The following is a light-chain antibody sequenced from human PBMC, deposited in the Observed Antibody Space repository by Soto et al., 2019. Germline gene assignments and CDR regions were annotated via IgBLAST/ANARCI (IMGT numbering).Light chain of an antibody. CDR1: SSIIGGCYD. Sequence: QSVLTQPPSVSGAPGQRVTISCTGSSSIIGGCYDVHWYQQLPGTAPQLLIYGDSNRPSGVPDRFSGSKSGTSASLAITGLQAEDEADYYCRSYDGSHRAWVFGGGTKLTVL. J-gene: IGLJ3*02. CDR2: GDS. CDR3: RSYDGSHRAWV. V-gene: IGLV1-40*01.